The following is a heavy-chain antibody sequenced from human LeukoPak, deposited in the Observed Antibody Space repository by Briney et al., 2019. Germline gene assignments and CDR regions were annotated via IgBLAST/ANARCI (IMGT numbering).Heavy chain of an antibody. Sequence: SETLSLTCTVSGGSISSGAYYWGWIRQPPGKGLEWIGAIYYSGSTYYNPSLKSRVTISVDTSQNQFSLKLSSVTAADTAVYYCARSLCRYCSSNNPYYHALDVWGQGTTVTVA. D-gene: IGHD2-2*01. V-gene: IGHV4-39*01. CDR3: ARSLCRYCSSNNPYYHALDV. CDR2: IYYSGST. J-gene: IGHJ6*02. CDR1: GGSISSGAYY.